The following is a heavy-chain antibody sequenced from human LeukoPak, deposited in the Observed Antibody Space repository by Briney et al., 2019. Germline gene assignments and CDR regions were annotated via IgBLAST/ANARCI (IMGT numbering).Heavy chain of an antibody. CDR3: AKRRIVKLDY. CDR2: ISSSGSTI. CDR1: GFTFSSYE. V-gene: IGHV3-48*03. J-gene: IGHJ4*02. Sequence: GGSLRLSCAASGFTFSSYEINWVRQAPGKGLEWVSYISSSGSTIYYADSVKGRFTISRDNAKNSLYLQMNSLRAEDTAVYYCAKRRIVKLDYWGRGTLVTVSS. D-gene: IGHD1-26*01.